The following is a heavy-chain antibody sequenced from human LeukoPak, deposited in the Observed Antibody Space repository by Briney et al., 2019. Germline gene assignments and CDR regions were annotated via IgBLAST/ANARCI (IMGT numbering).Heavy chain of an antibody. J-gene: IGHJ1*01. V-gene: IGHV4-30-4*01. CDR2: IYYSGST. CDR3: ARERQDGGPARYFQH. Sequence: SETLSLTCTVSGGSINSGDYYWSWSRQPPGKGLEWIGYIYYSGSTYYNPSLKSRVSILIDTSKNQFSLNLNSVTAADTAVYYCARERQDGGPARYFQHWGQGTLVTVSS. D-gene: IGHD3-16*01. CDR1: GGSINSGDYY.